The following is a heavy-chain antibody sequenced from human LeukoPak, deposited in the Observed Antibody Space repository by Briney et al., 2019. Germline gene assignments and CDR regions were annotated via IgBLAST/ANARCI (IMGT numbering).Heavy chain of an antibody. Sequence: GGSLRLSCAASGFTVSSNYMSWVRQAPGKGLEWVSVIYSGGSTYYADSVKGRFTISRDNSKNTLYLQMNSLRAEDTAVYYCARDRGYSYGLFDYWGQGTLVTVSS. CDR1: GFTVSSNY. V-gene: IGHV3-53*01. J-gene: IGHJ4*02. CDR3: ARDRGYSYGLFDY. D-gene: IGHD5-18*01. CDR2: IYSGGST.